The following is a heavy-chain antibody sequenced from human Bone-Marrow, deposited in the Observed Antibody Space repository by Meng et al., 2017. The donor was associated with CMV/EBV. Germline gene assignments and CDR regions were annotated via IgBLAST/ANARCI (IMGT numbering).Heavy chain of an antibody. D-gene: IGHD1-26*01. CDR3: AKDIRGSYSVYYYGMDV. J-gene: IGHJ6*02. CDR2: IRYDGGNK. CDR1: GFTFSSYG. V-gene: IGHV3-30*02. Sequence: GGSLRLSCAASGFTFSSYGMSWVRQAPGKGLDWVAFIRYDGGNKYYADAVKGRFTISRDNPKNTLYLQMNSLRAEDTAVYYCAKDIRGSYSVYYYGMDVWGQGTTVTVSS.